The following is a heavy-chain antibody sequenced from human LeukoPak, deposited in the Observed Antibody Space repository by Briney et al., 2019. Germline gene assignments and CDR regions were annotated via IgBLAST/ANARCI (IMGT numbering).Heavy chain of an antibody. Sequence: GSLRLSCAASGFTFSSYGMHWVRQAPGKGLEWVAVISYDGSNKYYADSVKGRFTISRGNSKNTLYLQMNSLRAEDTAVYYCAKIGDSSVPFDYWGQGTLVTVSS. CDR1: GFTFSSYG. J-gene: IGHJ4*02. V-gene: IGHV3-30*18. CDR3: AKIGDSSVPFDY. CDR2: ISYDGSNK. D-gene: IGHD4-17*01.